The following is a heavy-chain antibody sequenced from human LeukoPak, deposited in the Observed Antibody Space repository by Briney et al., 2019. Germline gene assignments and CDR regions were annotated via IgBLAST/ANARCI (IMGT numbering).Heavy chain of an antibody. D-gene: IGHD5-18*01. CDR2: ISGRGGST. Sequence: GGSLRLSCAASGLTFSSFAMSWVRQARGKGREGVSAISGRGGSTYYADSVKGRFTISRDDSKNTLYLQMNSLRGEEKAVYYCDKDSFPPQIGRYSYGRQLEYFDYWGQGTLVTVSS. CDR1: GLTFSSFA. CDR3: DKDSFPPQIGRYSYGRQLEYFDY. J-gene: IGHJ4*02. V-gene: IGHV3-23*01.